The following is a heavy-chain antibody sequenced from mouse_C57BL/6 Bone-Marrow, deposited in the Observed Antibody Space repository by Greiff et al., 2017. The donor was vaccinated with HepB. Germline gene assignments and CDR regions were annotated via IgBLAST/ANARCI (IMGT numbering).Heavy chain of an antibody. Sequence: EVKLVESGGGLVKPGGSLKLSCAASGFTFSSYAMSWVRQTPEKRLEWVATISDGGSYTYYTDNVKGRFTISRDNAKNNLYLQMSHLKSEDTAMYYCARGGLFITTVVAPYFDYWGQGTTLTVSS. D-gene: IGHD1-1*01. J-gene: IGHJ2*01. CDR1: GFTFSSYA. V-gene: IGHV5-4*03. CDR2: ISDGGSYT. CDR3: ARGGLFITTVVAPYFDY.